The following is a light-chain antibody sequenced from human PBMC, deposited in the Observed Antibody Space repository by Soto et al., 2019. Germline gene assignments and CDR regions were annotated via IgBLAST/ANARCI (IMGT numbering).Light chain of an antibody. CDR2: DVT. J-gene: IGLJ2*01. CDR3: AAWDDSLDGRVV. Sequence: QSALTQPRSVSGSPGQSVTISCTGTNSDIGNYNYVSWYQQHPGKAPKVMIYDVTKRPSGVPDRFSGSTSGNTASLTISGLQAEDEADYYCAAWDDSLDGRVVFGGGTQLTVL. CDR1: NSDIGNYNY. V-gene: IGLV2-11*01.